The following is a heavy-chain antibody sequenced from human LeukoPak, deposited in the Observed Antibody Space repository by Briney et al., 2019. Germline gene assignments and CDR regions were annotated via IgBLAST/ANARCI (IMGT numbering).Heavy chain of an antibody. CDR2: ISSSSSYI. V-gene: IGHV3-21*01. Sequence: PGGSLRLSCAASGFTFSSYSMNWVRQAPGKGLEWVSSISSSSSYIYYADSVKGRFTISRDNAKNSLYLQMNSLRAGDTAVYYCARGGNRYCSGGSCYMFDYWGQGTLVTVSS. D-gene: IGHD2-15*01. CDR1: GFTFSSYS. CDR3: ARGGNRYCSGGSCYMFDY. J-gene: IGHJ4*02.